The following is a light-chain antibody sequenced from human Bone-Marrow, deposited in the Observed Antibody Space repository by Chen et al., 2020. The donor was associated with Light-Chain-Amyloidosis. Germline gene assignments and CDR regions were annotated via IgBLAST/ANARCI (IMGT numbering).Light chain of an antibody. CDR2: GEA. V-gene: IGLV6-57*01. CDR3: QSYQGSSQGV. J-gene: IGLJ3*02. CDR1: SGSIATNY. Sequence: NFMLTQSHSVSESPGKTVIISCTRSSGSIATNYVQWYQQRPGSSPTTVIYGEAQRPSGVPDRFSGSIDRSSNSASLTISGLKTEDEADYYCQSYQGSSQGVFGGGTKLTVL.